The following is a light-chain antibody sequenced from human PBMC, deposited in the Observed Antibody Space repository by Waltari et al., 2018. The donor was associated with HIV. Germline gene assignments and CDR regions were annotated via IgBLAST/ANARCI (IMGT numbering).Light chain of an antibody. CDR2: EVS. CDR1: NSVICYYNY. J-gene: IGLJ3*02. CDR3: SSLTNSATLSVL. Sequence: ALTQPASVSGSPGQSITVSCTGTNSVICYYNYGSRFQPHQGKAPTRNMYEVSNRPSGGSNRFSGSKSGNTASLTISGLQAEDESDYFCSSLTNSATLSVLFGGGTKLTVL. V-gene: IGLV2-14*01.